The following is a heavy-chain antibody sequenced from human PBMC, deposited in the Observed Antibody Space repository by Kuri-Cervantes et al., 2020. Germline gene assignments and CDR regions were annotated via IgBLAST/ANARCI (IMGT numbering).Heavy chain of an antibody. CDR3: ARVRSGYYDRQGFDY. V-gene: IGHV4-38-2*01. J-gene: IGHJ4*02. CDR2: IYRSGSP. Sequence: SETLSLTCGGSGYSISSGFYWGWIRQPPGKGLEWIGSIYRSGSPSYNPCLKSRVTISVDTSKNEFSLKLSSVTAADTAVYYCARVRSGYYDRQGFDYWGQGTLVTVSS. D-gene: IGHD3-22*01. CDR1: GYSISSGFY.